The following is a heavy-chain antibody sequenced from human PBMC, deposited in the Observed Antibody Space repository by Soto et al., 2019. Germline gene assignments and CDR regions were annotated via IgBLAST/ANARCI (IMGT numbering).Heavy chain of an antibody. CDR1: GGTFSSYA. CDR2: IIPIFGTA. Sequence: SVKVSCKASGGTFSSYAISWVRQAPGQGLEWMGGIIPIFGTANYAQKFQGRVTITADESTSTAYMELSSLRSEDTAVYYCARGNSSSWLYYYYYGMDVWGQGTTVTVSS. D-gene: IGHD6-13*01. V-gene: IGHV1-69*13. J-gene: IGHJ6*02. CDR3: ARGNSSSWLYYYYYGMDV.